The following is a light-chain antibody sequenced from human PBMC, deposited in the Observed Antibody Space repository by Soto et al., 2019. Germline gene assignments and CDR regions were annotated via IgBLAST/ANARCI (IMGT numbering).Light chain of an antibody. CDR3: AAWDDSLSGPV. Sequence: QSVLTQPPSASGTPGQRVTIACSGSSSNIGSNYVYWYQQLPGTAPKLLIYRNNQRPSGVPDRCSGSKSGTSASLAVSGLRSEDESDYYCAAWDDSLSGPVFGGGTELTVL. CDR2: RNN. V-gene: IGLV1-47*01. CDR1: SSNIGSNY. J-gene: IGLJ2*01.